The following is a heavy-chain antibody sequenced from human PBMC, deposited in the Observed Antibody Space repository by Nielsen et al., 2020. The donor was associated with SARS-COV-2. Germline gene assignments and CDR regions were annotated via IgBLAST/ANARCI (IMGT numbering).Heavy chain of an antibody. Sequence: SETLSLTCTVSGGSISSYYWSWIRQPPGKGLDWIGYIYYSGSTNYNPSLKSRVTISVDTSKNQFSLKLSSVTAADTAVYYCARVMYYYDSSGSLGGFYYMDVWGKGTTVTVSS. CDR2: IYYSGST. CDR3: ARVMYYYDSSGSLGGFYYMDV. J-gene: IGHJ6*03. CDR1: GGSISSYY. V-gene: IGHV4-59*01. D-gene: IGHD3-22*01.